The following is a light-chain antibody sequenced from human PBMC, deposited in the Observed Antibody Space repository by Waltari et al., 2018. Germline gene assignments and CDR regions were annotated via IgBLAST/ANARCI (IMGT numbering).Light chain of an antibody. V-gene: IGKV1-5*03. J-gene: IGKJ2*01. CDR3: QHYNTYSLVT. Sequence: DIQMTQSPSTLSAAVGDRVTITCRTSQSINSLWAWYQQKPGKAPKLLIYKASSLERGVSSRFSGRESGTEFTLTISLLQPHDFATYYCQHYNTYSLVTFGQGTKLEI. CDR2: KAS. CDR1: QSINSL.